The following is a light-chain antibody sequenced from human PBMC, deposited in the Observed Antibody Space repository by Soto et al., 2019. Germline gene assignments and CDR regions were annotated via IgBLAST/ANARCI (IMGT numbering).Light chain of an antibody. J-gene: IGKJ5*01. CDR2: DAS. CDR3: QQRSNWPPG. CDR1: QSVSSY. V-gene: IGKV3-11*01. Sequence: IVVTQSAATLSLSPGERATLSCRASQSVSSYLAWYQQKPGQAPRLLIYDASNRATGIPARFSGSGSGTDFTLTISSLEPEDFAVYYCQQRSNWPPGFGQGTRLEI.